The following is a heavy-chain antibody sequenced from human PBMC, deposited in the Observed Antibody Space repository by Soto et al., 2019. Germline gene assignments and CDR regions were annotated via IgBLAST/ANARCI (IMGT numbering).Heavy chain of an antibody. CDR3: ARGGGSTKVDY. V-gene: IGHV4-31*03. CDR2: TSNSGST. J-gene: IGHJ4*02. CDR1: GGSITSSGYY. D-gene: IGHD2-2*01. Sequence: QVQLQESGPGLVKPSQTLSLTCTVSGGSITSSGYYWSWIRQHPGEGLEWIGFTSNSGSTSYNPSRKSRVTRSLDTSSTRFSLNLKSVTAADTAVYYCARGGGSTKVDYWGQGTLVTVSP.